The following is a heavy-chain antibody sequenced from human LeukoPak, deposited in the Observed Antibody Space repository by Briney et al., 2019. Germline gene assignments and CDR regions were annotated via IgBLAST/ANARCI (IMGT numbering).Heavy chain of an antibody. CDR2: IIPIFGTA. D-gene: IGHD6-13*01. CDR3: ARGTGYSSSWYPYYYYYGMDV. J-gene: IGHJ6*02. CDR1: GGTFTSYA. V-gene: IGHV1-69*13. Sequence: SVTVSFTASGGTFTSYAISWVRHAPGQGLEWMGGIIPIFGTANYAQTVQGRVTITADESTITASMELSRLRSEDTAVYYCARGTGYSSSWYPYYYYYGMDVWGQGTTVTVSS.